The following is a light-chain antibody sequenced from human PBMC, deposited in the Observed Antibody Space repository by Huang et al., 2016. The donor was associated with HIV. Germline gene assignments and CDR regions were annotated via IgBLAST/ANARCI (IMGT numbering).Light chain of an antibody. CDR1: QGIANY. Sequence: DIQLTQSPSAMSASVGDRGSITCRASQGIANYLVWFQQRPGGAPKRLIYAASSLQSGGPSRFSGSGSGTKFTLTISGLQPEDFATYYCLQHHAYPRTFGQGTKVEV. CDR3: LQHHAYPRT. CDR2: AAS. V-gene: IGKV1-17*03. J-gene: IGKJ1*01.